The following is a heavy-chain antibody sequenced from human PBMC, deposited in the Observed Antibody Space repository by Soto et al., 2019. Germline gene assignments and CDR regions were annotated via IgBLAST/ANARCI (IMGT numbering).Heavy chain of an antibody. CDR3: SRLGRFGDGYDY. CDR1: GFTFGDYA. Sequence: EVQLVESGGGLVQPGRSLRLSCTTSGFTFGDYAMSWFRQAPGKGLEWVGFIRSKAYGGTTEYAASMKGRFTVSRDDSKSTAYLQMNSLKIEDTAEYYCSRLGRFGDGYDYWGQGSLVTVSS. D-gene: IGHD3-10*01. J-gene: IGHJ4*02. V-gene: IGHV3-49*03. CDR2: IRSKAYGGTT.